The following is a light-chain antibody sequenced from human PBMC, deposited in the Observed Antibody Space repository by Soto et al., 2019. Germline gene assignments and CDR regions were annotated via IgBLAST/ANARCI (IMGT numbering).Light chain of an antibody. CDR1: SSDVGAYNY. CDR2: DVG. V-gene: IGLV2-14*03. CDR3: SSYTSSSSYV. J-gene: IGLJ1*01. Sequence: QSALTQPASLSGSPGQSITISCSGTSSDVGAYNYVSWYQQHPGKAPKLMIHDVGYRPSGVSTRFSGSKSGNTASLTISGLQSEDESDYYCSSYTSSSSYVFGTGTRSPS.